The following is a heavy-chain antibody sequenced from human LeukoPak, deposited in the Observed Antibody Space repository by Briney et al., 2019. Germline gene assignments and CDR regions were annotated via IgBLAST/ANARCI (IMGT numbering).Heavy chain of an antibody. D-gene: IGHD2-2*01. Sequence: SETLSLTCAVYGGTFSGYYWSWIRQPPGKGLEWIGEINHSGSTNYNPSLKSRVTISVDTSKNQFSLKLSSVTAADTAVYYCARGRAAIGYWGQGTLVTVSS. CDR1: GGTFSGYY. CDR3: ARGRAAIGY. J-gene: IGHJ4*02. CDR2: INHSGST. V-gene: IGHV4-34*01.